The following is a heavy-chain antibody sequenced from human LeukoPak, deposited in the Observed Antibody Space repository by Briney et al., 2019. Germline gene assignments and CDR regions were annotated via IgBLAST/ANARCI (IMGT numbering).Heavy chain of an antibody. CDR1: GGSISSYY. CDR2: IYYSGST. V-gene: IGHV4-59*01. D-gene: IGHD6-13*01. CDR3: ARSSSSRYGHFDY. J-gene: IGHJ4*02. Sequence: KPSETLSLTCTVSGGSISSYYWSWIRQPPGKGLEWIGYIYYSGSTNYNPSLKSRVTISVDTSKNQFSLKLSSVTAADTAVYYCARSSSSRYGHFDYWGQGTLVTVSS.